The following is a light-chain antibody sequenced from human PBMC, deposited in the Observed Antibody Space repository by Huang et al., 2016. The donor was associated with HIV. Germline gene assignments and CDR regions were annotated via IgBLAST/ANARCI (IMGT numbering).Light chain of an antibody. J-gene: IGKJ3*01. V-gene: IGKV1-33*01. Sequence: DIQMTQSPSSLSASVGDSVTITCQASQDISNYLNWYQQKPGKAPKLLIYDASNLETGVPSRFSGSGSGTDFTFTISSLQPEDIATYYCQQNDNLLTFGPGTKVDIK. CDR2: DAS. CDR3: QQNDNLLT. CDR1: QDISNY.